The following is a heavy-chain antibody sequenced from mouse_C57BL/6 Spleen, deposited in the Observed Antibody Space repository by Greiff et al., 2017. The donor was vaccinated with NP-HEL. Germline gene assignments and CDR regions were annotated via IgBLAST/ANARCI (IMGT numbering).Heavy chain of an antibody. CDR2: INPNNGGT. V-gene: IGHV1-22*01. CDR3: ARGRRYFDY. Sequence: EVKLQESGPELVKPGASVKMSCKASGYTFTDYNMHWVKQSHGKSLEWIGYINPNNGGTSYNQKFKGKATLTVNKSSSTAYMELRSLTSEDSAVYYCARGRRYFDYWGQGTTLTVSS. CDR1: GYTFTDYN. J-gene: IGHJ2*01.